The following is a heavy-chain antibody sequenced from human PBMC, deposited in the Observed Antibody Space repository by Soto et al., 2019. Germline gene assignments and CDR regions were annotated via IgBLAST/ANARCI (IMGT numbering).Heavy chain of an antibody. CDR1: GFTFSSYG. CDR2: SSATGAGT. J-gene: IGHJ4*02. V-gene: IGHV3-23*01. Sequence: EVQLLESGGGLVQPGGSLRLSCAASGFTFSSYGMTWVRQAPGKGLEWVSFSSATGAGTYYADSVKGRFTISRDNSKNTLDLQMTSLRADDTAVYYCAKDRRAGGNYGFYSDFWGQGGLVIVSS. D-gene: IGHD1-26*01. CDR3: AKDRRAGGNYGFYSDF.